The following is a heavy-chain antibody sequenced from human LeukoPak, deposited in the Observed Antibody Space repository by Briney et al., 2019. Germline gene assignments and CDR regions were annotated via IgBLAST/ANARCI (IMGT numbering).Heavy chain of an antibody. J-gene: IGHJ4*02. CDR1: GFTFSNAW. Sequence: GGSLRLSCAASGFTFSNAWMSWVRQAPGKGLEWVGRIKSKTDGGTTDYAAPVKGRFTISRDDSKNTLYLQMNSLKTEDTAVYYCTLSSSWYWGYYFDYWGQGTLVTVSS. D-gene: IGHD6-13*01. V-gene: IGHV3-15*01. CDR2: IKSKTDGGTT. CDR3: TLSSSWYWGYYFDY.